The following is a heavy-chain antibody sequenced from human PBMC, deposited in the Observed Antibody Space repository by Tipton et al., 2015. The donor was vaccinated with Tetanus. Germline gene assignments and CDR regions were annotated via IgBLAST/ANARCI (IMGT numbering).Heavy chain of an antibody. V-gene: IGHV6-1*01. CDR2: TYYRSRWYN. CDR1: GDNVSNKRTT. CDR3: ARGMAEASNCGGDCYSDY. Sequence: LRLSCAISGDNVSNKRTTWNWIRQSPSRGLEWLGRTYYRSRWYNDFAVSVKSRISINPDTSKNQFSLQLNSVTPEDTAVYSCARGMAEASNCGGDCYSDYWGQGTLVTVSS. D-gene: IGHD2-21*02. J-gene: IGHJ4*02.